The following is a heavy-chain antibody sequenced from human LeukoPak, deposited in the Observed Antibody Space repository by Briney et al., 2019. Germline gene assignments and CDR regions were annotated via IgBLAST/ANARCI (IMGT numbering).Heavy chain of an antibody. CDR3: ARALAWGGSSYSYYYMDV. Sequence: ASVKVPCKAPGYTFSYYDIDWVRQATGQGLEWMGWINPNSGNAGYAQKFQGRVTMTRNTSISTAYMELSSLRSEDTAVYYCARALAWGGSSYSYYYMDVWDKGTTVTVSS. CDR2: INPNSGNA. J-gene: IGHJ6*03. V-gene: IGHV1-8*01. CDR1: GYTFSYYD. D-gene: IGHD1-26*01.